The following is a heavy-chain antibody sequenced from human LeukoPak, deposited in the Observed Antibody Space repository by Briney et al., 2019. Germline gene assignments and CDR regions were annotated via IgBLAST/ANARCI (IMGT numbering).Heavy chain of an antibody. D-gene: IGHD5-24*01. CDR3: ASTGYNHYFDY. CDR1: GYTFTDYY. CDR2: INPNSGGT. Sequence: ASVKVSCKASGYTFTDYYMHWVRQAPGQGLEWMGWINPNSGGTNYAQNFQGRVTMTRDTSISTAYMELSRLRSDDTAVYYCASTGYNHYFDYWGQGTLVTVSS. V-gene: IGHV1-2*02. J-gene: IGHJ4*02.